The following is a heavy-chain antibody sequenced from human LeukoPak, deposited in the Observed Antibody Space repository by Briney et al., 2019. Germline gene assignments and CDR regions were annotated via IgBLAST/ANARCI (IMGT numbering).Heavy chain of an antibody. J-gene: IGHJ4*02. CDR1: GFTFSSYS. Sequence: GGSLRLSCAASGFTFSSYSMNWVRQAPGKGLEWVSSISSSSSYIYYADSVKGRFTISRDNAKNSLYLQMNSLRAEDTAVYYCARWPRGYPAPDDYWGQGTLVTVSS. D-gene: IGHD2-2*01. CDR2: ISSSSSYI. CDR3: ARWPRGYPAPDDY. V-gene: IGHV3-21*01.